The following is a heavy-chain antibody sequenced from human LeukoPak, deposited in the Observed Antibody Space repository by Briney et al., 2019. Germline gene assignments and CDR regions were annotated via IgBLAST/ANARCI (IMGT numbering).Heavy chain of an antibody. V-gene: IGHV3-33*01. CDR1: GFTFKNYG. D-gene: IGHD3-10*01. Sequence: GGSLRLSCITSGFTFKNYGMYWVRQAPGKGLEWVAVIWYDGTNEWYGDSVKGRFTISRDSSKNTLYLQMNSLRPEDTAVYYCARERESGSNYYYYGLDVWGQGTTVTVSS. CDR2: IWYDGTNE. J-gene: IGHJ6*02. CDR3: ARERESGSNYYYYGLDV.